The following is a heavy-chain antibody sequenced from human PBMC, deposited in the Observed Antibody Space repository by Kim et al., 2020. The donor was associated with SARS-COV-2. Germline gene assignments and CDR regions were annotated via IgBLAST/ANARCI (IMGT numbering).Heavy chain of an antibody. CDR1: GFTFSDYY. J-gene: IGHJ3*02. D-gene: IGHD3-3*01. CDR3: ARDKTADDYDFWSGFFDAFDI. CDR2: ISSSGSTI. V-gene: IGHV3-11*01. Sequence: GGSLRLSCAASGFTFSDYYMSWIRQAPGKGLEWVSYISSSGSTIYYADSVKGRFTISRDNAKNSLYLQMNSLRAEDTAVYYCARDKTADDYDFWSGFFDAFDIWGQGTMVTVSS.